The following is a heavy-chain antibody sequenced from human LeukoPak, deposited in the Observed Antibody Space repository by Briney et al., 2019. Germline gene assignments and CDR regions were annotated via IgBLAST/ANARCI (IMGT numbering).Heavy chain of an antibody. V-gene: IGHV1-46*01. CDR2: INPSGGST. J-gene: IGHJ4*02. D-gene: IGHD5-12*01. CDR3: ATKGIVATIPPFFDY. CDR1: GYTFTGYY. Sequence: ASVKVSCKASGYTFTGYYMHWVRQAPGQGLEWMGIINPSGGSTSYAQKFQGRVTMTRDTSTSTVYMELSSLRSEDTAVYYCATKGIVATIPPFFDYWGQGTLVTVSS.